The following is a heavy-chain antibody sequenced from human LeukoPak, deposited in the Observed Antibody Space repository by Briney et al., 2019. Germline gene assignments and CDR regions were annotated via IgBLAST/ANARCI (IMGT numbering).Heavy chain of an antibody. J-gene: IGHJ4*02. CDR3: AKDYGDYPYYFDY. V-gene: IGHV3-30*02. CDR2: IRYDGSNK. CDR1: GFTFSSYG. D-gene: IGHD4-17*01. Sequence: GGSLRLSCAASGFTFSSYGMHWVRQAPGKGLEWVAFIRYDGSNKYYADSVRGRFTISRDNSKNTLYLQMNSLRAEDTAVYYCAKDYGDYPYYFDYWGQGTLVTVSS.